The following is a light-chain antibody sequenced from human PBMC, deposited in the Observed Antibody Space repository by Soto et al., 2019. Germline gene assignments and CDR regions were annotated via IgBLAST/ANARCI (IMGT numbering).Light chain of an antibody. J-gene: IGKJ4*01. CDR2: KAS. CDR3: QQYNSSPLT. CDR1: QSIGAS. V-gene: IGKV1-5*03. Sequence: DIQMTQSPSTLYASVGDRVTITCRASQSIGASLAWFQQKPGQAPNLLIYKASSLESGVPSRFSGSGSGTEFTLTISTLQPDDFATYYCQQYNSSPLTFGGGTKVEIK.